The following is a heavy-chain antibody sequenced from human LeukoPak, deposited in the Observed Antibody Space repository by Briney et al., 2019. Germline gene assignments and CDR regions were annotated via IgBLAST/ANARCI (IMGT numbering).Heavy chain of an antibody. V-gene: IGHV3-11*01. CDR3: ARHSGYHSTMYLDY. CDR1: GFTFSDYY. D-gene: IGHD3-22*01. Sequence: GGSLRLSCAASGFTFSDYYMSWIRQAPGKGLEWVSYISSSGSTIYYADSVKGRSTISRDNAKNSLYLQMNSLRAEDTAVYYCARHSGYHSTMYLDYWGQGTLVTVSS. CDR2: ISSSGSTI. J-gene: IGHJ4*02.